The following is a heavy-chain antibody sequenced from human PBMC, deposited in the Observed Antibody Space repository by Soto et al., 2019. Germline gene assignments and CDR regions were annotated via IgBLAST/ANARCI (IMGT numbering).Heavy chain of an antibody. CDR3: ARDGSLGGHYYYYYGMDV. V-gene: IGHV3-33*01. D-gene: IGHD3-10*01. CDR1: GFTFSSYG. CDR2: IWYDGSNK. Sequence: GGSLRLSCAASGFTFSSYGMHWVRQAPGKGLEWVAVIWYDGSNKYYADSVKGRFTISRDNSKNTLYLQMNSLRAEDTAVYYCARDGSLGGHYYYYYGMDVWGQGTTVTVSS. J-gene: IGHJ6*02.